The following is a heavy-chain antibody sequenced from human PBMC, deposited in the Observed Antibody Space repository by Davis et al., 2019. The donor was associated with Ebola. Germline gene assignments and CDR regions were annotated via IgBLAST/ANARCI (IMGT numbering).Heavy chain of an antibody. CDR2: ISSNGATT. CDR3: ARVHRSWAFGEGKWFDP. Sequence: GESLKISCVDSGFTFSNYDMTWVRQAPGKGLDWVSRISSNGATTYYADSVKGRFIISKDKSTNTLNLQMNSLRVEDTAVYFCARVHRSWAFGEGKWFDPWGQGTLVTVSS. D-gene: IGHD3-10*01. V-gene: IGHV3-23*01. J-gene: IGHJ5*02. CDR1: GFTFSNYD.